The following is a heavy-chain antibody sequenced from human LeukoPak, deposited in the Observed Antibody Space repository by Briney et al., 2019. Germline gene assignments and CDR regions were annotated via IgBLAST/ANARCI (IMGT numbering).Heavy chain of an antibody. CDR2: IDNSGST. Sequence: SETLSPTCAVSGGALCGYYWRWIRQPPGKGLEWVGEIDNSGSTNYNPSLKSRVTISVDTSKNQFSLKLSSVTAADTAVYYCARGLVKYYYGSTGKSWFDPWGQGILVTVSS. V-gene: IGHV4-34*01. J-gene: IGHJ5*02. D-gene: IGHD3-10*01. CDR1: GGALCGYY. CDR3: ARGLVKYYYGSTGKSWFDP.